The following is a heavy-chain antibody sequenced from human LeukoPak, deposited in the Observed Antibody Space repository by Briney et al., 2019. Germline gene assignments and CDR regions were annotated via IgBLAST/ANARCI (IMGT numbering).Heavy chain of an antibody. Sequence: PSETLSLTCAVYGGSFSGYYWSWIRQPPGKGLEWIGETNHSGSTNYNPSLKSRVTISVDTSKNQFSLKLSSVTAADTAVYYCARGSRYYDSSGYYPDYWGQGTLVTVSS. CDR3: ARGSRYYDSSGYYPDY. CDR2: TNHSGST. D-gene: IGHD3-22*01. CDR1: GGSFSGYY. V-gene: IGHV4-34*01. J-gene: IGHJ4*02.